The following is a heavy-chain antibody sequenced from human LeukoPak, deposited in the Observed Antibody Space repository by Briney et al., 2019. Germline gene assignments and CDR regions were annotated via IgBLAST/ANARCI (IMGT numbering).Heavy chain of an antibody. CDR1: GFTSSNSA. D-gene: IGHD6-19*01. V-gene: IGHV3-23*01. CDR3: AKGIYSSGWSYFDY. J-gene: IGHJ4*01. Sequence: GGSLRLSCAASGFTSSNSAMSWVRQAPGKGLEWVSTLSGSGITTYYADSVKGRFTISRDNSKNTLYLQMNSLRAEDTAVYYCAKGIYSSGWSYFDYWGHGTLVTVSS. CDR2: LSGSGITT.